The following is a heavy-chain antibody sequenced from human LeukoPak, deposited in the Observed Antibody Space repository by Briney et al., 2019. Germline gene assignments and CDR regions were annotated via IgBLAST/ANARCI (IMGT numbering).Heavy chain of an antibody. Sequence: SETLSLTCTVSGYPISSDYFWGWIRQSPGKGLEWIGSIYHSWSTYFNPSLKSRVTISVDTSKNQFSLKLSSVTAADTAVYYCARDFRVCSSGSCYSGPFDYWGQGTLVTVSS. V-gene: IGHV4-38-2*02. CDR2: IYHSWST. CDR3: ARDFRVCSSGSCYSGPFDY. CDR1: GYPISSDYF. J-gene: IGHJ4*02. D-gene: IGHD2-15*01.